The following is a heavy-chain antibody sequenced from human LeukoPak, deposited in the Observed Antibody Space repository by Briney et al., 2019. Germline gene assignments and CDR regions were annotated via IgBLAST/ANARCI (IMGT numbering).Heavy chain of an antibody. CDR3: ARDLAGTPGGY. V-gene: IGHV4-39*02. Sequence: SEILSLTCTVSGGSISSSSYYWGWIRQPPGKGLEWIGGIYYTGSTYYNPSLKSRVTISVDTSKNQFSLKLSSVTAADTAVYYCARDLAGTPGGYWGQGTLVTVSS. CDR1: GGSISSSSYY. J-gene: IGHJ4*02. CDR2: IYYTGST. D-gene: IGHD1-1*01.